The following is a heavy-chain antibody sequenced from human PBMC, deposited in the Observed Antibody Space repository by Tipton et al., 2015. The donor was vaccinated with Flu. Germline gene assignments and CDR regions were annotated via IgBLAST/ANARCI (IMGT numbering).Heavy chain of an antibody. Sequence: LRLSCTVSGGSISSGDYYWSWIRQPAGKELEWIGRIYTSGSTNYNPSLKSRLTMSIDTSKDQFSLKLGSVTAADTAVYYCARDGWGYDRMDVWGQGTTVPVSS. CDR2: IYTSGST. CDR1: GGSISSGDYY. D-gene: IGHD3-22*01. J-gene: IGHJ6*02. CDR3: ARDGWGYDRMDV. V-gene: IGHV4-61*02.